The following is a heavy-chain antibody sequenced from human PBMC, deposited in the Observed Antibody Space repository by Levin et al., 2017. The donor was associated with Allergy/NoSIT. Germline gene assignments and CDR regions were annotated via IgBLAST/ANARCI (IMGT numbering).Heavy chain of an antibody. V-gene: IGHV3-7*01. CDR1: GFIFRSYW. CDR3: ARERTFDDTTGSKFDY. D-gene: IGHD2/OR15-2a*01. CDR2: IKEDGSEQ. Sequence: PGGSLRLSCAASGFIFRSYWMSWVRRAPGKGLEWVANIKEDGSEQYYVDSVKGRFTVSRDNAKNSLYLQMNSLRDGDTAVYYCARERTFDDTTGSKFDYWGQGTLVTVSS. J-gene: IGHJ4*02.